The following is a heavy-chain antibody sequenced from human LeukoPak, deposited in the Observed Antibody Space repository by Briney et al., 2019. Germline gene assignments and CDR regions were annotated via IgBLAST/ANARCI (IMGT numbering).Heavy chain of an antibody. CDR3: ARDKGWPEYYYYYYGMDV. CDR1: GFTFSSYS. V-gene: IGHV3-21*01. CDR2: ISSSSSCI. Sequence: GGSLRLSCAASGFTFSSYSMNWVRQAPGKGLEWVSSISSSSSCIYYADSVKGRFTISRDNAKNSLYLQMNSLRAEDTAVYYCARDKGWPEYYYYYYGMDVWGQGTTVTVSS. D-gene: IGHD6-19*01. J-gene: IGHJ6*02.